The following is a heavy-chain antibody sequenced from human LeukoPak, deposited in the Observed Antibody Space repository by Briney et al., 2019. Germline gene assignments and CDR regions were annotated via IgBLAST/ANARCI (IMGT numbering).Heavy chain of an antibody. CDR1: GLTFSSYS. V-gene: IGHV3-48*04. D-gene: IGHD3-10*01. J-gene: IGHJ4*02. Sequence: GGALRLSRAASGLTFSSYSMNWVRQAPGKGREGVSYISSSSSTIYYAVSVKGRFTVSRDNDKNALYLQMNSLRAEDTAVYYCARVGTMVRGVIEGFDYWGQGTLVPVSS. CDR2: ISSSSSTI. CDR3: ARVGTMVRGVIEGFDY.